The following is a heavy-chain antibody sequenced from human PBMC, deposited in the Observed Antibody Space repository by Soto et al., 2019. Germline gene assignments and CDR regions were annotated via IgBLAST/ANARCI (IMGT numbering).Heavy chain of an antibody. CDR2: TRNKANSHTT. Sequence: PGGSLRLSCGASGFTFSDHYMDWVRQAPGKGLEWVGRTRNKANSHTTEYAASVKGRFTISRDDSKNSLYLQMNSLKIEDTAVYYCARATTVTDYWGQGTLVTVSS. CDR1: GFTFSDHY. D-gene: IGHD4-17*01. CDR3: ARATTVTDY. V-gene: IGHV3-72*01. J-gene: IGHJ4*02.